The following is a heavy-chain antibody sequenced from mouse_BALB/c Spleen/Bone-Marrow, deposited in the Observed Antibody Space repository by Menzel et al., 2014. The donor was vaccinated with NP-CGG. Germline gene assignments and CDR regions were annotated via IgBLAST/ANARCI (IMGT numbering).Heavy chain of an antibody. D-gene: IGHD2-3*01. Sequence: QVTLKERGAELVRPGASVKLSCKTSGYTFTSYWINWVKQRPGQGLEWIGNIYPSDNYTNYNQKFKDKATLTVDISSTTAYMQLSSPTSEDSAVYYCTRTYEYFDYWGQGTTLTVSS. CDR3: TRTYEYFDY. CDR1: GYTFTSYW. V-gene: IGHV1-69*02. J-gene: IGHJ2*01. CDR2: IYPSDNYT.